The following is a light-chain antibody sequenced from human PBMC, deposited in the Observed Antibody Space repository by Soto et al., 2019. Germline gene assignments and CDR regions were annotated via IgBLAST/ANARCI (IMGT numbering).Light chain of an antibody. Sequence: DIQMTQSPSALSASVGDRVTITCRASQTISTYLNWYQQKPGKAPKLLIYAASTLQSGVPSRFSGSGSGTEFTLTISSLQPEDFATYYCQQSRGIPYTFGQGTRLEIK. V-gene: IGKV1-39*01. J-gene: IGKJ2*01. CDR1: QTISTY. CDR2: AAS. CDR3: QQSRGIPYT.